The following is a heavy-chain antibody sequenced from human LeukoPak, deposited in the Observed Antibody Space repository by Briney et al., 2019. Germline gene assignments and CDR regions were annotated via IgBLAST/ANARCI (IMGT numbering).Heavy chain of an antibody. J-gene: IGHJ4*02. CDR3: ARDRGLYSGYDLSYFDY. CDR1: GFTFSSYG. D-gene: IGHD5-12*01. Sequence: PGRPLRLSCAASGFTFSSYGMHWVRQAPGRGLEWVAVTWYDGSNKYYADSVKGRFTISRDNSKNTLYLQMNSLRAEDTAVYYCARDRGLYSGYDLSYFDYWGQGTLVTVSS. V-gene: IGHV3-33*01. CDR2: TWYDGSNK.